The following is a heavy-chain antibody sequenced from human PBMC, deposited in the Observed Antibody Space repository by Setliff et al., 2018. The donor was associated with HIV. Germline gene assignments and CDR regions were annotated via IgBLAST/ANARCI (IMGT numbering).Heavy chain of an antibody. D-gene: IGHD1-7*01. J-gene: IGHJ4*02. V-gene: IGHV4-59*08. CDR3: ARRTPPEFDF. CDR2: IHYSGSS. CDR1: GGSISSYY. Sequence: PSETLSLTCTVSGGSISSYYWSWIRQPPGKGLEWIGDIHYSGSSKYSPSLKGRVTISFDTSKRQFSLKLRSVTAADTAVYYCARRTPPEFDFWSQGILVTVS.